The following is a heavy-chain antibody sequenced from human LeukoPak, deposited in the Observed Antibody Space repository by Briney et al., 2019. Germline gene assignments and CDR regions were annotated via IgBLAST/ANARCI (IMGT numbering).Heavy chain of an antibody. D-gene: IGHD3-10*01. CDR3: ARLPMVRGVIILGGAFDI. CDR1: GGSISSYY. CDR2: IYYSGST. Sequence: PSETLSLTCTVSGGSISSYYWSWIRQPPGKGLEWIGYIYYSGSTNYNPSLKSRVTISVDTSKNQSSLKLSSVTAADTAVYYCARLPMVRGVIILGGAFDIWGQGTMVTVSS. J-gene: IGHJ3*02. V-gene: IGHV4-59*01.